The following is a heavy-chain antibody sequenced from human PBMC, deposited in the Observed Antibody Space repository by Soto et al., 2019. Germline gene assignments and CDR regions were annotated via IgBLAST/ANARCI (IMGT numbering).Heavy chain of an antibody. CDR2: ISSTSTYT. CDR1: GFTFRSYA. V-gene: IGHV3-21*01. D-gene: IGHD6-19*01. J-gene: IGHJ4*02. CDR3: ARDLALAGNY. Sequence: GSLRLSCAASGFTFRSYAMNWVRQTQEKGLEWVSSISSTSTYTHYADSVKGRFTISRDNANNPLFLQMNSLRAEDTAIYYCARDLALAGNYWGQGALVTVSS.